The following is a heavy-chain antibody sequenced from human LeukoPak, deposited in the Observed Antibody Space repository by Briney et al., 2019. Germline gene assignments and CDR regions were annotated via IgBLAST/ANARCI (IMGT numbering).Heavy chain of an antibody. D-gene: IGHD4-11*01. J-gene: IGHJ3*02. CDR1: GYTFTSYY. Sequence: ASVKVSCKASGYTFTSYYMHWVRQAPGQGLEWMGWINPNSGGTNYAQKLQGRVTMTTDTSTSTAYMELRSLRSDDTAVYYCAREGGREGYSSDAFDIWSQGTMVTVSS. V-gene: IGHV1-2*02. CDR2: INPNSGGT. CDR3: AREGGREGYSSDAFDI.